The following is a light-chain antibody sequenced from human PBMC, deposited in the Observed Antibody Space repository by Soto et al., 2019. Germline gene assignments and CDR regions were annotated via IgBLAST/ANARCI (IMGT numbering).Light chain of an antibody. CDR2: GAS. CDR3: HQYDSSPLT. Sequence: EIVLTQSPGTLSLSPGERATLSGRASQSVSSSYLAWYQQKPGQAPRLLIYGASSRATGIPDRFSGSGSGTDFTLTISRLEPEEFAVYYCHQYDSSPLTFGGGTKGEIK. CDR1: QSVSSSY. V-gene: IGKV3-20*01. J-gene: IGKJ4*01.